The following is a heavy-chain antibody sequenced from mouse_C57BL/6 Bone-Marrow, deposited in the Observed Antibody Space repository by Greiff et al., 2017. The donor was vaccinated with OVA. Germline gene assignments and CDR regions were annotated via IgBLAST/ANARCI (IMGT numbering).Heavy chain of an antibody. Sequence: VQLKESGPGLVKPSQSLSLTCSVTGYSITSGYYWNWIRQFPGNKLEWMGYISYDGSNNYNPSLKNRISITRDTSKNQFFLKLNSVTTEDTATYYCARGWYYGSSYIFDYWGQGTTLTVSS. V-gene: IGHV3-6*01. CDR2: ISYDGSN. J-gene: IGHJ2*01. CDR3: ARGWYYGSSYIFDY. D-gene: IGHD1-1*01. CDR1: GYSITSGYY.